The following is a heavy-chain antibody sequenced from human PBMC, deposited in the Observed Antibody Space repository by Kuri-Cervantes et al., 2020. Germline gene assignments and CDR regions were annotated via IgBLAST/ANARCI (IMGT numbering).Heavy chain of an antibody. J-gene: IGHJ6*03. Sequence: GGSLRLSCAASGFTFSSYSMNWVRQAPGKGLEWVSSISSSSSYIYYADSVKGRFTISRDNAKNSLYLQMNSLRGEDTAVYFCAGDLRKLRYMDVWGKGTTVTVSS. CDR1: GFTFSSYS. CDR3: AGDLRKLRYMDV. CDR2: ISSSSSYI. D-gene: IGHD4-17*01. V-gene: IGHV3-21*01.